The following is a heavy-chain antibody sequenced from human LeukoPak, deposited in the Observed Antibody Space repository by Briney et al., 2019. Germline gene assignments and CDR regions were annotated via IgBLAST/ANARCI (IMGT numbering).Heavy chain of an antibody. CDR3: ARGDFRGYYYYMDV. V-gene: IGHV4-4*02. Sequence: PSETLSLTCAVSGGSISSSNWWSWVRQPPGKWLEWIGEIYHSGSTNYNPSLKSRVTISVDTSKNQFSLKLSSVTAADTAVYYCARGDFRGYYYYMDVWGKGTTVTVSS. CDR2: IYHSGST. D-gene: IGHD3-3*01. CDR1: GGSISSSNW. J-gene: IGHJ6*03.